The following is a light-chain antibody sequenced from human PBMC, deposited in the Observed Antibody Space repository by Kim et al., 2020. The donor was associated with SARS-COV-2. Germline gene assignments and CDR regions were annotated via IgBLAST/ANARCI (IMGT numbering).Light chain of an antibody. CDR3: SSYAGSNNLV. Sequence: GQSVTISCTGTSSDVGDYTNGSWYQQHPGKAPTLIIFEVRQRTSGAPDRFAGSKSGNTASLTISGRQAEDEADYYCSSYAGSNNLVFGGGTKVTVL. J-gene: IGLJ3*02. V-gene: IGLV2-8*01. CDR1: SSDVGDYTN. CDR2: EVR.